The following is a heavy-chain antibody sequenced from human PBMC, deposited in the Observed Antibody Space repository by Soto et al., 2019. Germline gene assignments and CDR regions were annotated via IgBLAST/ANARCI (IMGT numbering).Heavy chain of an antibody. V-gene: IGHV3-30*18. CDR2: ISYDGSNK. CDR3: AKDSSGYSGYDLVY. J-gene: IGHJ4*02. Sequence: GGSLRLSCAASGFTFSSYGMHWVRQAPGKGLEWVAVISYDGSNKYYADSVKGRFTISRDNSKNTLYLQMNSLRAEDTAVYYCAKDSSGYSGYDLVYWGQGTLVTVSS. CDR1: GFTFSSYG. D-gene: IGHD5-12*01.